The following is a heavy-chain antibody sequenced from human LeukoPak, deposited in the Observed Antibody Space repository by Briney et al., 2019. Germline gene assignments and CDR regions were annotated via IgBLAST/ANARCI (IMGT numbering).Heavy chain of an antibody. V-gene: IGHV4-39*01. D-gene: IGHD4-11*01. CDR1: GVSISSSNSY. CDR3: ARSELNDYSRF. Sequence: SETLSLTCTVSGVSISSSNSYWGWIRQPPGKGLEWIGSIYYSGNTYYNASLKSQVSISIDTSKNQFSVKMRAVTAADTAVYYCARSELNDYSRFWGQGILVAVSS. J-gene: IGHJ4*02. CDR2: IYYSGNT.